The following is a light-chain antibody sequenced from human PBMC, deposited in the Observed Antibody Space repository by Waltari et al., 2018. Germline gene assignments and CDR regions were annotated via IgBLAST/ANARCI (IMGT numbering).Light chain of an antibody. J-gene: IGLJ2*01. V-gene: IGLV3-1*01. CDR2: QDS. CDR3: QAWDSSTEEVV. CDR1: KLGDKY. Sequence: SYELTQPPSVSVSPEQTASIPCSGDKLGDKYACWYQQKPAQSPVLVISQDSERPSGIPVRFSGSNSGNTATLTISGTQAMDEADYYCQAWDSSTEEVVFGGGTELTVL.